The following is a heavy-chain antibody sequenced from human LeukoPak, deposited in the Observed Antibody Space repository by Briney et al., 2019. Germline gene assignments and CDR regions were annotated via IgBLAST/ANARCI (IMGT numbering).Heavy chain of an antibody. CDR3: APTGLYFDY. J-gene: IGHJ4*02. Sequence: GGSLRLSCAASGFTFSSYEMNWVRQAPGKGLEWVSAISGSGGSTYYADSVKGRFTISRGNSKNTLYLQMNSLRAEDAAVYYCAPTGLYFDYWGQGTLVTVSS. CDR1: GFTFSSYE. V-gene: IGHV3-23*01. D-gene: IGHD3-10*01. CDR2: ISGSGGST.